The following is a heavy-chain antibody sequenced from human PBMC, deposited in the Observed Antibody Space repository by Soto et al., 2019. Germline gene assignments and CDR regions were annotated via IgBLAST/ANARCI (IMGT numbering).Heavy chain of an antibody. CDR3: ARDKAGTTGAYYYYYYGMDV. CDR2: INPNSGGT. Sequence: QVQLVQSGAEVKKPGASVKVSCKASGYTFTGYYMHWVRQAPGQRLEWMGWINPNSGGTNYAQKFQGWVTMTRDTSISTAYMELSRLRSDDTAVYYCARDKAGTTGAYYYYYYGMDVWGQGTTVTVSS. CDR1: GYTFTGYY. V-gene: IGHV1-2*04. D-gene: IGHD1-1*01. J-gene: IGHJ6*02.